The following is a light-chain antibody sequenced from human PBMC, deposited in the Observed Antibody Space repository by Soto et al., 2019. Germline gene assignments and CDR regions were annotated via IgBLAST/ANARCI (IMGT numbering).Light chain of an antibody. CDR1: QTINSGY. CDR3: QHYTSSPWA. CDR2: GPS. J-gene: IGKJ1*01. Sequence: EIVLTQSPGTLSLSPGERATLSCRASQTINSGYLAWYQQKPGQTPRRLIYGPSSRATGIPDRFSTSGSGTDFTFTISRLEPDDFAVYYCQHYTSSPWAFGQGTTVEI. V-gene: IGKV3-20*01.